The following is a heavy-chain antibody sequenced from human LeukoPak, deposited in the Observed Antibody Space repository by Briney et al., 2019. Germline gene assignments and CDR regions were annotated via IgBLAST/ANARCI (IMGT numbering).Heavy chain of an antibody. Sequence: GGSLRLSCAASGFTFSSYEMSWVRQAPGKGLEWVSAISGSGDNTYYADSVKGRFTVSRDNSKNTLYVQMKSLRAEDTAVYYCAKDFVVVPGNVNYFDYWGQGTLVTVSS. D-gene: IGHD2-21*02. V-gene: IGHV3-23*01. CDR3: AKDFVVVPGNVNYFDY. CDR2: ISGSGDNT. CDR1: GFTFSSYE. J-gene: IGHJ4*02.